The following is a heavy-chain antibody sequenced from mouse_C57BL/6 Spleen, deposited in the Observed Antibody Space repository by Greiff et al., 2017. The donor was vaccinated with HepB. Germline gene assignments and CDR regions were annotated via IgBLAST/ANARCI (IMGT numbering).Heavy chain of an antibody. CDR2: IYPGSGST. J-gene: IGHJ3*01. V-gene: IGHV1-55*01. Sequence: QVQLQQPGAELVKPGASVKMSCKASGYTFTSYWITWVKQRPGQGLEWIGDIYPGSGSTNYNEKFKSKATLTVDTSSSTAYMQLSSLTSEDSAVYYCAFYYGSSYGWFAYWGQGTLVTVSA. CDR3: AFYYGSSYGWFAY. CDR1: GYTFTSYW. D-gene: IGHD1-1*01.